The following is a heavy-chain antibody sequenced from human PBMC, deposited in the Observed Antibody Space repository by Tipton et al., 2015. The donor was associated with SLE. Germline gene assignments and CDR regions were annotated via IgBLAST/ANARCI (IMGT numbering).Heavy chain of an antibody. Sequence: QLVQSGAEVKNPGDSMKISCKASGYTFTTYGITWVRQAPGQGLEWMGWISAYNGNTNYAQKLQGRVTMTTDTSTSTAYMELRSLRSDDTAVYYCARAPQWEPPTFDIWGQGTMVTVSS. J-gene: IGHJ3*02. CDR2: ISAYNGNT. CDR3: ARAPQWEPPTFDI. V-gene: IGHV1-18*01. CDR1: GYTFTTYG. D-gene: IGHD1-26*01.